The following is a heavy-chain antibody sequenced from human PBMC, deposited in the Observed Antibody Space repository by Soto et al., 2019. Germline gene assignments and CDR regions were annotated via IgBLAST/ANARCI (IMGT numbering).Heavy chain of an antibody. J-gene: IGHJ3*02. CDR2: INPNSGGT. D-gene: IGHD3-3*01. Sequence: GASVKVSCKASGYTFTGYYMHWVRQAPGQGLGWMGWINPNSGGTNYAQKFQGWVTMTRDTPISTAYMELSRLRSDDTAVYYCASRNPAYYDFWSGYYAFDIWGQGTMVTVSS. V-gene: IGHV1-2*04. CDR1: GYTFTGYY. CDR3: ASRNPAYYDFWSGYYAFDI.